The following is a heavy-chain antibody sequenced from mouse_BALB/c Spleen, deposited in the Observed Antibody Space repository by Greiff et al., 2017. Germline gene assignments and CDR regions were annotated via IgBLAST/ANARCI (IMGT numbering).Heavy chain of an antibody. CDR1: GYNFTSYW. D-gene: IGHD1-1*01. J-gene: IGHJ2*01. Sequence: EVQLQQPGAELVKPGTSVKLSCKASGYNFTSYWINWVKLRPGQGLEWIGRIDPANGNTKYDPKFQGKATITADTSSNTAYLQLSSLTSEDTAVYYCARSGYGRAQGYFDYWGQGTTLTVSS. CDR3: ARSGYGRAQGYFDY. V-gene: IGHV14-3*02. CDR2: IDPANGNT.